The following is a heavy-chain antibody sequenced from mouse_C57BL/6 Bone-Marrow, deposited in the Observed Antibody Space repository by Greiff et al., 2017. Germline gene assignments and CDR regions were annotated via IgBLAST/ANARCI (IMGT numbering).Heavy chain of an antibody. CDR3: ASPWYFDV. J-gene: IGHJ1*03. V-gene: IGHV1-7*01. CDR2: INPSSGYT. CDR1: GYTFTSYW. Sequence: VQLVESGAELAKPGASVKLSCKASGYTFTSYWMHWVKQRPGQGLEWIGYINPSSGYTKYNQKFKDKATLTADKSYSTAYMQLSSLTYEDSAVYYCASPWYFDVWGTGTTVTVSS.